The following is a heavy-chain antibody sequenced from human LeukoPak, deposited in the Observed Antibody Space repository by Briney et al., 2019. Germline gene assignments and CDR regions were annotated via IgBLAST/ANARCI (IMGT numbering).Heavy chain of an antibody. CDR2: IYYSGTT. V-gene: IGHV4-59*11. CDR1: NGSISSHY. CDR3: ARVNDFWSGLGRTYYFHY. J-gene: IGHJ4*02. Sequence: PSKTLSLTCTVSNGSISSHYWSWIRQPPGKGLEWIGYIYYSGTTNYNPSLKSRVSISVDTSKNQFSLKLRSVTAADTAVYYCARVNDFWSGLGRTYYFHYWGQGTLVTVSS. D-gene: IGHD3-3*01.